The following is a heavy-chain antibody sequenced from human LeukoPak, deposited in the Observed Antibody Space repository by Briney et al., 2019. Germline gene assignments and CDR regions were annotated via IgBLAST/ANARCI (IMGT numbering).Heavy chain of an antibody. V-gene: IGHV4-31*03. CDR1: GGSISSGGHY. CDR3: ARAGSGYCSGGSCYRFDP. D-gene: IGHD2-15*01. J-gene: IGHJ5*02. Sequence: SETLSLTCTVSGGSISSGGHYWSWIRQHPGKDLEWIGYIKYSGRTYYNPSLKSRVTISVDTSKTQFSLQLSSVTAADTAVYYCARAGSGYCSGGSCYRFDPWGQGTLVTVSS. CDR2: IKYSGRT.